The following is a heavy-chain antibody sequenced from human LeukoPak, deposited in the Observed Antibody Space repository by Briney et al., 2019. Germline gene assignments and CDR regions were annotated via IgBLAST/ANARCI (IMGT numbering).Heavy chain of an antibody. J-gene: IGHJ3*02. CDR1: GYTLTELS. Sequence: ASVKVSCKVSGYTLTELSMHWVRQAPGKGLEWMGGFDPEDGETIYAQKFQGRVTMTEDTSTDTAYIELSSLRSEDTAVYYCATRITIFGVVMPPAFDIWGQGTMVTVSS. CDR3: ATRITIFGVVMPPAFDI. CDR2: FDPEDGET. V-gene: IGHV1-24*01. D-gene: IGHD3-3*01.